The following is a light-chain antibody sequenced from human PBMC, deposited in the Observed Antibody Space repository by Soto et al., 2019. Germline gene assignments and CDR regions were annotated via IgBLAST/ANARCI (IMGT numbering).Light chain of an antibody. CDR1: QSISSW. V-gene: IGKV1-5*03. Sequence: DIQMTQSPSTLSASVGDRVTITCRASQSISSWLAWYQQKPGKAPKLLIYKASSLESGVPSRFSGSGSGTEFTLTISSLQPDDFASYYCQQGLTVGGGTKVEIK. CDR3: QQGLT. CDR2: KAS. J-gene: IGKJ4*01.